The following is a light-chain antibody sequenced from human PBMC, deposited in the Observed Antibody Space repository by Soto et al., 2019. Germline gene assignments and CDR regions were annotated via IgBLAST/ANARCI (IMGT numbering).Light chain of an antibody. V-gene: IGLV2-14*01. CDR2: DVT. J-gene: IGLJ1*01. CDR1: SSDVGGYNF. CDR3: SSYTSISTYV. Sequence: QSVLXQPASVSGSPGQSITISCTGTSSDVGGYNFVSWYQQHPDKAPKLMIYDVTNRPSGVSNRFSGSKSGNTASLTISGLQAEDEADYYCSSYTSISTYVFGTGTKATV.